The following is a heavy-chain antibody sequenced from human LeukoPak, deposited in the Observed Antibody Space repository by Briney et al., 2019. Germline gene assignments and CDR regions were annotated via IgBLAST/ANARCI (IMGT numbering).Heavy chain of an antibody. J-gene: IGHJ6*03. V-gene: IGHV3-11*01. D-gene: IGHD4-23*01. Sequence: GGSLRLSCAASGFNFSDYFMSWIRQAPGKGLQWLAYISKTGRGIEYAESVRGRFTISRDNAKNSVFLQMDSLRAEDTAVYYCARDHDYGGKDYYYYMDVWGKGTTVTVSS. CDR3: ARDHDYGGKDYYYYMDV. CDR2: ISKTGRGI. CDR1: GFNFSDYF.